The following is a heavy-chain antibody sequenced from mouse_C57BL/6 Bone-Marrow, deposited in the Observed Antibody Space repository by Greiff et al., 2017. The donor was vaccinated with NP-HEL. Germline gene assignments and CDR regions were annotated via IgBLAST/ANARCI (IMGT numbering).Heavy chain of an antibody. CDR1: GFTFSSYG. D-gene: IGHD1-1*01. CDR2: ISSGGSYT. Sequence: EVQLQESGGDLVKPGGSLKLSCAASGFTFSSYGMSWVRQTPDKRLEWVATISSGGSYTYYPDSVKGRFTISRDNAKNTLYLQMSSLKSEDTAMYYCARHTRHGYYGSSYFDYWGQGTTLTVSS. V-gene: IGHV5-6*01. J-gene: IGHJ2*01. CDR3: ARHTRHGYYGSSYFDY.